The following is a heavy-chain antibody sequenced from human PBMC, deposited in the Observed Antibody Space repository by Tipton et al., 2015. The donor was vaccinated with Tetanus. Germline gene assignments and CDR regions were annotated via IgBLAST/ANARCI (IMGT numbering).Heavy chain of an antibody. CDR3: ARSHGSGGLLWFDS. CDR2: IFRTGGT. D-gene: IGHD3-10*01. V-gene: IGHV4-30-2*06. J-gene: IGHJ5*01. CDR1: GGSINNGAYT. Sequence: LRLSCTVSGGSINNGAYTWSWIRQSPGKGLEWIGYIFRTGGTYYNPSLKSRVTISVDGPKNQFSLNLKSVTAADTAVYYCARSHGSGGLLWFDSWGQGTLVTVSS.